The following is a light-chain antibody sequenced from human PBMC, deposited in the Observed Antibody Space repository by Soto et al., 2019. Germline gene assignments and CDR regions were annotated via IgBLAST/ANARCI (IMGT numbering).Light chain of an antibody. CDR3: CSYAGTYTWV. CDR1: SSDVGGYEY. CDR2: DVT. V-gene: IGLV2-11*01. Sequence: QSALTQPRSVSGSPGRSVTISCTGTSSDVGGYEYVSWYQQHPGKAPKLMIYDVTKRPSGVPDRFFGSKYGDTASLTISGLQTDDEADYYCCSYAGTYTWVFGGGTKVTVL. J-gene: IGLJ3*02.